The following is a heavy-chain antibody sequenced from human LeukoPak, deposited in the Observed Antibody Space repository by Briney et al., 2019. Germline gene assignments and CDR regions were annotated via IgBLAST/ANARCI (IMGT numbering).Heavy chain of an antibody. CDR3: ARVSYSSSPTNLDY. D-gene: IGHD6-13*01. Sequence: GESLKISCKGSGYSFTSYWIGWARQMPGKGLEWMGIIYPGDSDTRYSPSFKGQVTITADKSISTAYLQWSSLKASDTAMYYCARVSYSSSPTNLDYWGQGTLVTVSS. V-gene: IGHV5-51*01. CDR1: GYSFTSYW. J-gene: IGHJ4*02. CDR2: IYPGDSDT.